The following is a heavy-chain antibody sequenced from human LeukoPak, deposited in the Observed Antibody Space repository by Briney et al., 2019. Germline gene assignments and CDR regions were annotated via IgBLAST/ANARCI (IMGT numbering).Heavy chain of an antibody. Sequence: SVKVSCKASGGTFSSYAISWVRQAPGQGLEWMGGIIPIFGTANYAQKFQGRVTITADESTSTAYMELSSLRSEDTAVYYCARTDYGGNSLLPDYWGQGTLVTVSS. J-gene: IGHJ4*02. CDR2: IIPIFGTA. CDR1: GGTFSSYA. D-gene: IGHD4-23*01. CDR3: ARTDYGGNSLLPDY. V-gene: IGHV1-69*13.